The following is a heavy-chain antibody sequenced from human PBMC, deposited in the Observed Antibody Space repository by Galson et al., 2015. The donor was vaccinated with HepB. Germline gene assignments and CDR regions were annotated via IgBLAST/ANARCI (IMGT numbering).Heavy chain of an antibody. CDR2: ISDGGTRT. V-gene: IGHV3-23*01. CDR3: ARERSYFIDY. CDR1: GFTFSSYA. J-gene: IGHJ4*02. Sequence: SLRLSCAASGFTFSSYAMTWVRQAPGKGLEWVSTISDGGTRTYYADSVKGRFTISRDNSKNTLYLQMNSLRDEDTAVYYCARERSYFIDYWGRGTLVTVSS. D-gene: IGHD1-26*01.